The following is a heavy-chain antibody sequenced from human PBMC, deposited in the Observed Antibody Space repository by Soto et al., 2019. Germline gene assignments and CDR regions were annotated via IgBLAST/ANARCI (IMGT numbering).Heavy chain of an antibody. Sequence: SVKVSCKASGGTFSSYAISWVRQAPGQGLEWMGGIIPIFGTANYAQKFQGRVTITADESTSTAYMELSSLRSEDTAVYYCARAIPGGITGTTQNYYYGMDVWGQGNTVTVSS. J-gene: IGHJ6*02. CDR3: ARAIPGGITGTTQNYYYGMDV. CDR1: GGTFSSYA. V-gene: IGHV1-69*13. CDR2: IIPIFGTA. D-gene: IGHD1-7*01.